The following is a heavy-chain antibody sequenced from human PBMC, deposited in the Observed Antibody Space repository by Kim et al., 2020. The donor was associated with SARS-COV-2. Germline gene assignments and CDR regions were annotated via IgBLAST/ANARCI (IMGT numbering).Heavy chain of an antibody. CDR3: ARETSLTWYPRGYYYLDV. V-gene: IGHV1-18*01. CDR1: GYTFTSYG. J-gene: IGHJ6*03. Sequence: ASVKVSCKASGYTFTSYGISWVRQAPGQGLEWMGWSSAYNGNTNYAQKLQGRVTMTTDTSTSTAYMELRSLRSDDTAVYYCARETSLTWYPRGYYYLDVWGQGTPVTVSS. D-gene: IGHD6-13*01. CDR2: SSAYNGNT.